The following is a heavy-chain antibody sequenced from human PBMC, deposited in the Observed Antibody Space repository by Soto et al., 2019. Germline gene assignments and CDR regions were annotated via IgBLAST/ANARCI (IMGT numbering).Heavy chain of an antibody. CDR1: GFTFSSYG. Sequence: GGSLRLSCAASGFTFSSYGMHWVRQAPGKGLEWVAVIWYDGSNKYYADSVKGRFTISRDNSKNTLYLQMNSLRAEDTAVYYCARDRGYFDWFESYYYYDLDVRGKGTTVTVSS. CDR3: ARDRGYFDWFESYYYYDLDV. D-gene: IGHD3-9*01. J-gene: IGHJ6*03. CDR2: IWYDGSNK. V-gene: IGHV3-33*01.